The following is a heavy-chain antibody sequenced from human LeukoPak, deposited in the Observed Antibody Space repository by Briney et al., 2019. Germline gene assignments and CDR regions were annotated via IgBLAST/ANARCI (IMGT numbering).Heavy chain of an antibody. CDR1: GFTFSNYG. V-gene: IGHV3-48*02. J-gene: IGHJ4*02. Sequence: GGSLRLSCAASGFTFSNYGMNWVRQAQGKGLEWVSYINYNSSSIYYADSVKGRFTISRDNAKNSLYLQMNSLRDEDTAVYYCARGRGLTLSYHYFDYWGQGTLVTVSS. CDR3: ARGRGLTLSYHYFDY. D-gene: IGHD3-10*01. CDR2: INYNSSSI.